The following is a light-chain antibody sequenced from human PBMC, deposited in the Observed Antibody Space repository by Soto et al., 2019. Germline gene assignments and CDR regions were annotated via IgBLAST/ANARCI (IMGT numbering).Light chain of an antibody. J-gene: IGLJ2*01. Sequence: LTQPASLSWSPGHSITISCTGTSGDLGPYNFVSWYQQPPGKVPKLIIFEVISRPSGVSSRFSGSKSGTTASLTISDLQADDEADYYCSSYTPLNTRVFGGGTQLTVL. CDR2: EVI. CDR1: SGDLGPYNF. V-gene: IGLV2-14*01. CDR3: SSYTPLNTRV.